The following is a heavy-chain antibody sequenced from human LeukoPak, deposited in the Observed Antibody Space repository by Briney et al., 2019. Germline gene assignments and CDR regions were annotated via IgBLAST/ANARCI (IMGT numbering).Heavy chain of an antibody. J-gene: IGHJ2*01. V-gene: IGHV3-33*05. CDR3: ARWPGSDDAGSLDL. CDR2: ITFDGGNK. Sequence: PGGSLRLSCAASGFTFSRHGVHWVRQAPGKGLEWITYITFDGGNKWYADSAVGRLTISRDNYMDTLYLQTNSLRVEDTAVYYCARWPGSDDAGSLDLWGRGTLVSVSS. D-gene: IGHD3-10*01. CDR1: GFTFSRHG.